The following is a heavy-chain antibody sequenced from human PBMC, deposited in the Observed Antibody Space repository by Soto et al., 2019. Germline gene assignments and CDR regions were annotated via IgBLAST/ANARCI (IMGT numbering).Heavy chain of an antibody. D-gene: IGHD5-18*01. J-gene: IGHJ4*02. Sequence: QVHLQESGPGLVKPSETLSLTCTVSAGPISSYYWTWIRQPPGKGLEWIGNIYYSGIANYNPSLGIRVTLSVDTSKKQASLTLTSVAAADTAVYYCALDRGYSFGPRINYYLDYWGQGTLVTVSS. CDR3: ALDRGYSFGPRINYYLDY. CDR1: AGPISSYY. CDR2: IYYSGIA. V-gene: IGHV4-59*12.